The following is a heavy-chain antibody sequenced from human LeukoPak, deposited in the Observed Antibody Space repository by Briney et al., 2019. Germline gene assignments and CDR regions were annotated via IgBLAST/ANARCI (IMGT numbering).Heavy chain of an antibody. CDR1: GYSISSGYY. CDR3: ARLGIYCSSTSCLNWFDP. D-gene: IGHD2-2*01. J-gene: IGHJ5*02. V-gene: IGHV4-38-2*01. CDR2: IYHSGST. Sequence: PSETLSLTCAVSGYSISSGYYWGWIRQPPGKGLEWIGSIYHSGSTYYHPSLKSRVTISVDTSKDQFSLKLSPVTAADTAVYYCARLGIYCSSTSCLNWFDPWGQGTLVTVSS.